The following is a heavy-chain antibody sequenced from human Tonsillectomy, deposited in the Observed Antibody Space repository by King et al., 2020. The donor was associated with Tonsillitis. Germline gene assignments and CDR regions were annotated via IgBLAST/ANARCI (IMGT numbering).Heavy chain of an antibody. D-gene: IGHD3-22*01. CDR1: GGSFSGYY. V-gene: IGHV4-34*01. J-gene: IGHJ5*02. CDR3: ASCYVSSGFNWFDP. CDR2: INHSGST. Sequence: VQLQQWGAGLLKPSETLSLTCAVYGGSFSGYYWSWIRQPPGKGLEWIGEINHSGSTNYNPSLKSRVTISVDTSKNQFSLKLSSVTAADTAVYYCASCYVSSGFNWFDPWGQGTLVPVSS.